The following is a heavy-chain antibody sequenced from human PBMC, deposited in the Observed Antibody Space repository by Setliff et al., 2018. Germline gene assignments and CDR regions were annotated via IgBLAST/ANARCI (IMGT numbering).Heavy chain of an antibody. J-gene: IGHJ5*02. V-gene: IGHV4-34*01. D-gene: IGHD1-1*01. CDR2: ISHSGST. CDR3: ARVVPLGGTDR. CDR1: GGSFSTYY. Sequence: PSETLSLTCAVYGGSFSTYYWSWIRQPPGKGLEWIGEISHSGSTNYNPSLKSRVTMSVDTSKNQFSLNLSSVTAADTAIYYCARVVPLGGTDRWGQGTLVTVSS.